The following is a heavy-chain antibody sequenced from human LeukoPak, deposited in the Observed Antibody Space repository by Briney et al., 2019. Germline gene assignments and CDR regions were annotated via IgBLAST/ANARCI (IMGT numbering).Heavy chain of an antibody. CDR1: GYTFTSYD. CDR2: MNPNSGNT. CDR3: ARGRYYDYIWGSYRERGIFDY. J-gene: IGHJ4*02. D-gene: IGHD3-16*01. Sequence: ASVKVSCKASGYTFTSYDINWVRQATGQGLEWMGWMNPNSGNTGYAQKFQGRVTMTRNTSISIAYMELSSLRSEDTAVYYCARGRYYDYIWGSYRERGIFDYWGQGTLVTVSS. V-gene: IGHV1-8*01.